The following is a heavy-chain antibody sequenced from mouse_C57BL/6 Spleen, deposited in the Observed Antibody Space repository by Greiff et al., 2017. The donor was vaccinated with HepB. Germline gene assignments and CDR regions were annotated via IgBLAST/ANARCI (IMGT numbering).Heavy chain of an antibody. CDR1: GYSITSGYY. D-gene: IGHD2-2*01. CDR2: ISYDGSN. Sequence: ESGPGLVKPSQSLSLTCSVTGYSITSGYYWNWIRQFPGNKLEWMGYISYDGSNNYNPSLKNRISITRDTSKNQFFLKLNSVTTEDTATYYCASYYGYDNYFDYWGQGTTLTVSS. J-gene: IGHJ2*01. V-gene: IGHV3-6*01. CDR3: ASYYGYDNYFDY.